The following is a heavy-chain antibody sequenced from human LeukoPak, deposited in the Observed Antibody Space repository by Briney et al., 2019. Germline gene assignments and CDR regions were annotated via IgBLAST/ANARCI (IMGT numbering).Heavy chain of an antibody. Sequence: SETLSLTCTVSGGSISTYYWSWIRQPPGKGLEWIGYIYYSGSTNYNPSLKIRVTISVDTSRNQFSLKLNSVTAADTAVYYCARTRAYGGRPDYWGQGTLVTVSS. D-gene: IGHD4-23*01. J-gene: IGHJ4*02. CDR3: ARTRAYGGRPDY. CDR1: GGSISTYY. V-gene: IGHV4-59*01. CDR2: IYYSGST.